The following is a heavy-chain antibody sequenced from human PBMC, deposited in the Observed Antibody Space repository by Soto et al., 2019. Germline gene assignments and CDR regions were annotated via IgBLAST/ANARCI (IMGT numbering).Heavy chain of an antibody. CDR1: GFTFSTYG. Sequence: QVQLVESGGGVVQPGRSLRLSCAASGFTFSTYGMHWVSQAPGKGLEWVAVIWYDGSNKYYEDSVKGRFTISRDNSKNTLYLQMNSLRAEDTAVYSCARDQGRGYSYGFDDWGQGTLVTVSS. CDR2: IWYDGSNK. CDR3: ARDQGRGYSYGFDD. D-gene: IGHD5-18*01. V-gene: IGHV3-33*01. J-gene: IGHJ4*02.